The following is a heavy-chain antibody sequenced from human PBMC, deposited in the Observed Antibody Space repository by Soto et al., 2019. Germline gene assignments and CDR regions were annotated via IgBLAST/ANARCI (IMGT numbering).Heavy chain of an antibody. V-gene: IGHV3-30-3*01. D-gene: IGHD5-18*01. Sequence: GGSLRLSCAASGFTFSSYAMHWVRQAPGKGLEWVAVISYDGSNKYYADSVKGRFTISRDNSKNTLYLQMNSLRAEDTAVYYCARAPSPRYSYAPNWFDPWGQGTLVTVSS. CDR1: GFTFSSYA. CDR2: ISYDGSNK. J-gene: IGHJ5*02. CDR3: ARAPSPRYSYAPNWFDP.